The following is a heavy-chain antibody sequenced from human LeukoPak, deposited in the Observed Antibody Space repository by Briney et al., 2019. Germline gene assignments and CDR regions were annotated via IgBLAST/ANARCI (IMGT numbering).Heavy chain of an antibody. CDR2: INPSGGST. V-gene: IGHV1-46*01. D-gene: IGHD6-19*01. CDR1: GYTFTSYY. CDR3: ARDFPGRAVAGT. J-gene: IGHJ5*02. Sequence: GASVKVSCKASGYTFTSYYMHWVRQAPGQGLEWMGIINPSGGSTSYAQRFQGRVTMTRDTSTSTVYMELSSLRSEDTAVYYCARDFPGRAVAGTWGQGTLVTVSS.